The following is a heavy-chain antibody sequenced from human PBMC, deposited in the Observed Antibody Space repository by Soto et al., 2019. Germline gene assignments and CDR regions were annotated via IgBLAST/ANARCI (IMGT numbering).Heavy chain of an antibody. CDR1: GFTFSSYG. CDR2: IWYDGSNK. CDR3: ARESNPYGDYTEYFQH. Sequence: GGSLRLSCAASGFTFSSYGMHWVRQAPGKGLEWVAVIWYDGSNKYYADSVKGRFTISRDNSKNTLYLQMNSLRAEDTAVYYCARESNPYGDYTEYFQHWGQGTLVTVSS. D-gene: IGHD4-17*01. V-gene: IGHV3-33*01. J-gene: IGHJ1*01.